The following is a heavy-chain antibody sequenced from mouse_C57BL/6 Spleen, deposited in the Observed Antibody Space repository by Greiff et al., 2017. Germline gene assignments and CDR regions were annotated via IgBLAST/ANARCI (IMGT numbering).Heavy chain of an antibody. D-gene: IGHD1-1*01. Sequence: VQLQQSGPGLVQPSQSLSITCTVSGFSLTSYGVHWVRQSPGKGLEWLGVIWRGGSTDYNAAFMSRLSITKDNSKSQVFFKMNSLQADDTAIYYCAKEGTTVEWYFDVWGTGTTVTVSS. J-gene: IGHJ1*03. CDR1: GFSLTSYG. V-gene: IGHV2-5*01. CDR2: IWRGGST. CDR3: AKEGTTVEWYFDV.